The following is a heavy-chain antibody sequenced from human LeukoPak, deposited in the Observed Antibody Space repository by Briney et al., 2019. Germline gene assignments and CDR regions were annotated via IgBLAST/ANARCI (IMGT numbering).Heavy chain of an antibody. J-gene: IGHJ4*02. CDR1: SGSFSGYY. V-gene: IGHV3-66*01. CDR2: IYSGGST. CDR3: AREERDGYNPPFGY. D-gene: IGHD5-24*01. Sequence: PSETLSLTCAVYSGSFSGYYWSWVRQAPGKGLEWVSVIYSGGSTYYADSVKGRFTISRDNSKNTLYLQMNSLRAEDTAVYYCAREERDGYNPPFGYWGQGTLVTVSS.